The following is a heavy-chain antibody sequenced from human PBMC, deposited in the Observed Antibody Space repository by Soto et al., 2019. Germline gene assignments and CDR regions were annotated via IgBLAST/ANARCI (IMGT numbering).Heavy chain of an antibody. Sequence: QVQLVQSGAEVKKPGASVKVSCKASGYTFTSYAMHWVRQAPGQRLEWMGWINAGNGNTKYSQKFQGRVTITRDTSESTAYMELSSLRSEDTAVYYWARALGGSGSYSDYWGQGTLVTVSS. CDR2: INAGNGNT. J-gene: IGHJ4*02. CDR3: ARALGGSGSYSDY. V-gene: IGHV1-3*01. CDR1: GYTFTSYA. D-gene: IGHD3-10*01.